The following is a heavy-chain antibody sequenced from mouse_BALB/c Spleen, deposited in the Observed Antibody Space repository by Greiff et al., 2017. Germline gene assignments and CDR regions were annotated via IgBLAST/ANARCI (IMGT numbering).Heavy chain of an antibody. J-gene: IGHJ1*01. Sequence: EVQGVESGGGLVKPGGSLKLSCAASGFTFSSYAMSWVRQTPEKRLEWVASISSGGSTYYPDSVKGRFTISRDNARNILYLQMSSLRSEDTAMYYCARHGSWYFDVWGAGTTVTVSS. CDR3: ARHGSWYFDV. V-gene: IGHV5-6-5*01. D-gene: IGHD1-2*01. CDR2: ISSGGST. CDR1: GFTFSSYA.